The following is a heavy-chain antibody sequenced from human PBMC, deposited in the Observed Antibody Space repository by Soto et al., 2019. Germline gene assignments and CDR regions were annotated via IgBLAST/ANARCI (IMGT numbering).Heavy chain of an antibody. CDR1: EFTFSSYG. CDR2: ISYDGSNK. Sequence: GGSLRLSCAASEFTFSSYGMHWVRQAPGKGLEWVAVISYDGSNKYYADSVKGRFTISRDNSKSTLYLQMNSLRAEDTAVYYCAKDGLLPSSDYDSSTGNGMDVWGQGTTVTVS. CDR3: AKDGLLPSSDYDSSTGNGMDV. D-gene: IGHD3-22*01. V-gene: IGHV3-30*18. J-gene: IGHJ6*02.